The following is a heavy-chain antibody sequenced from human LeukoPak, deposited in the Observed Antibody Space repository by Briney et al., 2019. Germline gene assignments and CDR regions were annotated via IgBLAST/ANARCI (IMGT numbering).Heavy chain of an antibody. CDR1: GYSISSGYY. CDR2: IYHSGST. CDR3: ARGSLRFYHMDV. D-gene: IGHD3-3*01. J-gene: IGHJ6*03. Sequence: TSETLSLTCTVSGYSISSGYYWGWIRQPPGKGLEWIGSIYHSGSTYYNPSLKSRVTISVDKSKNQFSLKLSSVTAADTAVYYCARGSLRFYHMDVWGKGTTVTVSS. V-gene: IGHV4-38-2*02.